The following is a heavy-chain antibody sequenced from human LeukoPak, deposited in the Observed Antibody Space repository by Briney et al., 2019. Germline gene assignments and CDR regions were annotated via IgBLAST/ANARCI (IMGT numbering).Heavy chain of an antibody. CDR3: ARDRPSGVFDY. V-gene: IGHV3-53*01. CDR2: IYGGGST. J-gene: IGHJ4*02. CDR1: GFTVSSNY. D-gene: IGHD2-8*01. Sequence: GGSLRLSCAASGFTVSSNYMSWVRQAPGKWLEWVSVIYGGGSTYYADSVKGRFAISRDNSKNTLYLQMNSLRAEDTAVYYCARDRPSGVFDYWGQGTLVTVSS.